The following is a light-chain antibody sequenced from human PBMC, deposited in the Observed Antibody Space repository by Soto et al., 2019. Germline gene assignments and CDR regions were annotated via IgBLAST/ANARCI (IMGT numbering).Light chain of an antibody. Sequence: DIQLTQSPSFLSASVADKVTITCRASQGISSYVDWYQQKPGKGPKPLIYDASTLQSGVPSRFSGSGSGTEFTLTISNLQHEDFATYYCQQLNSFPYTFGQGTKLEIK. J-gene: IGKJ2*01. CDR2: DAS. V-gene: IGKV1-9*01. CDR1: QGISSY. CDR3: QQLNSFPYT.